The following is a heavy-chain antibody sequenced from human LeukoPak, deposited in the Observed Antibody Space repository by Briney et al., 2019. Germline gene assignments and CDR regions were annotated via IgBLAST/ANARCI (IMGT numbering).Heavy chain of an antibody. CDR2: INHSGST. V-gene: IGHV4-34*01. D-gene: IGHD6-13*01. J-gene: IGHJ4*02. CDR1: GGSFSGYY. CDR3: ASSIAAAGNDY. Sequence: SETLSLTCAVYGGSFSGYYWSWIRQPPGKGLEWIGEINHSGSTNYNPSLKSRVTISVDTSKNQFSLRLSSVTAADTAVYYCASSIAAAGNDYWGQGTLVTVSS.